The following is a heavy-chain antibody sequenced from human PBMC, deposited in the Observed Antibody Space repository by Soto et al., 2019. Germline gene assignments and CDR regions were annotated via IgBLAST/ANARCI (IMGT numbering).Heavy chain of an antibody. CDR1: GGTFSSYA. D-gene: IGHD5-18*01. CDR2: IIPIFGTA. Sequence: SVKVSCKASGGTFSSYAISWVRQAPGQGLEWMGGIIPIFGTANYAQKFQGRVTITADESTSTAYMEPSSLRSEDTAVYYCARGFERDTAMVTLYNWFDPWGQGTLVTVSS. V-gene: IGHV1-69*13. CDR3: ARGFERDTAMVTLYNWFDP. J-gene: IGHJ5*02.